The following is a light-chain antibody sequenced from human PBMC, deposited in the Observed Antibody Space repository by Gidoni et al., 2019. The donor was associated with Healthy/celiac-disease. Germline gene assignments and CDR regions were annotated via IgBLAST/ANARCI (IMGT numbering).Light chain of an antibody. CDR1: QSVLYSSNNKNY. V-gene: IGKV4-1*01. CDR3: QQYYSTPWT. Sequence: DIVMTQSPHSLAVSLGERATNNCKSSQSVLYSSNNKNYLAWYQQKPGQPPKLLIYWASTRESGVPDRFSGSGSGTDFTLTISSLQAEDVAVYYCQQYYSTPWTFGQGTKVEIK. J-gene: IGKJ1*01. CDR2: WAS.